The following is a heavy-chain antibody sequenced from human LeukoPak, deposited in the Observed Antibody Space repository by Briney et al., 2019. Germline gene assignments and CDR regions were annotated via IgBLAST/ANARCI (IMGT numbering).Heavy chain of an antibody. V-gene: IGHV3-48*03. CDR3: ARDTPHRSLAVAGTLYYYYGMDV. Sequence: GGSLRLSCAASGFTFSSYEMNWVRQAPGKGLEWVSYISSSGSTIYYADSVKGRFTISRDNAKNSLYLQMNSLRAEDTAVYYCARDTPHRSLAVAGTLYYYYGMDVWGQGTTVTVSS. CDR1: GFTFSSYE. D-gene: IGHD6-19*01. CDR2: ISSSGSTI. J-gene: IGHJ6*02.